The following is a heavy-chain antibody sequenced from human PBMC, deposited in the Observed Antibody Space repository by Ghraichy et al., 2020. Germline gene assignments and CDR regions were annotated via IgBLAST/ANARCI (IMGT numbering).Heavy chain of an antibody. CDR2: INPSGGST. J-gene: IGHJ4*02. CDR3: ARASNYYDSSGYSPGGY. CDR1: GYTFTSYY. V-gene: IGHV1-46*01. Sequence: ASVKVSCKASGYTFTSYYMHWVRQAPGQGLEWMGIINPSGGSTSYAQKFQGRVTMTRDTSTSTVYMELSSLRSEDTAVYYCARASNYYDSSGYSPGGYWGQGTLVTVSS. D-gene: IGHD3-22*01.